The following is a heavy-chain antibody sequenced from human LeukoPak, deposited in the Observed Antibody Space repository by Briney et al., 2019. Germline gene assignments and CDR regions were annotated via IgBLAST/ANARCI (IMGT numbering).Heavy chain of an antibody. V-gene: IGHV3-48*03. CDR2: ISSSGSTI. J-gene: IGHJ3*02. CDR1: GFTFSSYE. CDR3: ARDGYLATTVTTQDAFGI. Sequence: GGSLRLSCAASGFTFSSYEMNWVRQAPGKGLEWVSYISSSGSTIYYADSVKGRFTISSDNAKNSLYLQMNSLRAEDTAVYYCARDGYLATTVTTQDAFGIWGQGTMVTVSS. D-gene: IGHD4-17*01.